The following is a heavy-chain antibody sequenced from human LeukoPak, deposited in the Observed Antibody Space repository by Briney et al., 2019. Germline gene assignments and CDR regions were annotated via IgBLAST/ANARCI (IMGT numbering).Heavy chain of an antibody. CDR1: GFTFSSYS. CDR2: ISSSSYI. V-gene: IGHV3-21*04. J-gene: IGHJ4*02. CDR3: ARSRTEDFDY. D-gene: IGHD2-2*01. Sequence: PGGSLRLSCAASGFTFSSYSMNWVRQAPGKGLEWVSSISSSSYIYYADSVKGRFTISRDNSKNTLYLQMNSLRAEDTAVYYCARSRTEDFDYWGQGTLVTVSS.